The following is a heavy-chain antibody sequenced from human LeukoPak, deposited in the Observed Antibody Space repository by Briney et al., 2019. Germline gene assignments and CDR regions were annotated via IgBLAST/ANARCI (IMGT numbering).Heavy chain of an antibody. D-gene: IGHD3-16*02. CDR2: IYYSGST. CDR3: ASVTFGGVIVDY. Sequence: SETPSLTCTVSGGSISSYYWSWIRQPPGKGLEWTGYIYYSGSTNYNPSLKSRVTISVDTSKNQFSLKLSSVTAADTAVYYCASVTFGGVIVDYWGQGTLVTVSS. J-gene: IGHJ4*02. CDR1: GGSISSYY. V-gene: IGHV4-59*01.